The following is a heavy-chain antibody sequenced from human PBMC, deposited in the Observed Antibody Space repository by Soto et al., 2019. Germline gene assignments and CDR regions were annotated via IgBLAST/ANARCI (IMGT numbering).Heavy chain of an antibody. V-gene: IGHV3-11*01. CDR3: ARDPPPKRYCSGGSCYHNS. D-gene: IGHD2-15*01. J-gene: IGHJ5*02. CDR1: GFTFSDYY. CDR2: ISSSGSTI. Sequence: GGSLQLSCCASGFTFSDYYINWIRQAPVKGLEWVSYISSSGSTIYYADSVKGRFTISRDNAKNSLYLQMNSLRAEDTAVYYCARDPPPKRYCSGGSCYHNSWGQGTLVTVSP.